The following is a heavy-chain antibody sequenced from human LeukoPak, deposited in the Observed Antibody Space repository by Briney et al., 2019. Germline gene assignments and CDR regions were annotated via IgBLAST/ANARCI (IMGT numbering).Heavy chain of an antibody. J-gene: IGHJ3*02. Sequence: SETLSLTCTVSGGSISSYYWSWLRQPPGKGREWIGYIYYSGSTNYNPSLKSRVTISVDTSKNQFSLKLSSVTAADTAVYYCARVVGYCSSTSCYPYHDAFDIWGQGTMVTVSS. V-gene: IGHV4-59*01. D-gene: IGHD2-2*01. CDR1: GGSISSYY. CDR3: ARVVGYCSSTSCYPYHDAFDI. CDR2: IYYSGST.